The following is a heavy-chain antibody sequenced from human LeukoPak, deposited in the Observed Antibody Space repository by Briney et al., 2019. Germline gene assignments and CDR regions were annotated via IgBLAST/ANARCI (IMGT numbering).Heavy chain of an antibody. CDR1: GFTFSSYA. Sequence: GGSLRLSCAASGFTFSSYAMSWVRQAPGKGLEWVSAISGSGGSTYYADSVKGRFTISRDNSKNTLYPQMNSLRAEDTAVYYCARDRYSSGWYPRHAFGIWGQGTMVTVSS. CDR3: ARDRYSSGWYPRHAFGI. J-gene: IGHJ3*02. V-gene: IGHV3-23*01. CDR2: ISGSGGST. D-gene: IGHD6-19*01.